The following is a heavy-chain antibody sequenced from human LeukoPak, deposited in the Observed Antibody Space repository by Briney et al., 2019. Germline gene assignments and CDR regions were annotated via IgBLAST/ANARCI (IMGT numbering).Heavy chain of an antibody. D-gene: IGHD1-1*01. V-gene: IGHV3-23*01. CDR3: AKDPSGTTVGDGAFDI. CDR1: GFTFSSYA. Sequence: GGSLRLSCAASGFTFSSYAMTWVRQAPGKGLESVSAISGSGDNTYYADSVKGRFTISRDNSKNTLYLQMNSLRAEDTAVYYCAKDPSGTTVGDGAFDIWGQGTMVTVSS. J-gene: IGHJ3*02. CDR2: ISGSGDNT.